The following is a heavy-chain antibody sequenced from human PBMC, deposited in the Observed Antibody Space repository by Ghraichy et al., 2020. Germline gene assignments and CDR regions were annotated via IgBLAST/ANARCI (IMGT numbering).Heavy chain of an antibody. CDR1: GFTFSGSA. D-gene: IGHD6-13*01. CDR3: TSSSSSWDGPDFDY. J-gene: IGHJ4*02. V-gene: IGHV3-73*01. Sequence: KVSCAASGFTFSGSAMHWVRQASGKGLEWVGRIRSKANSYATAYAASVKGRFTISRYDSKNTAYLQMNSLKTEDTAVYYCTSSSSSWDGPDFDYWGQGTLVTVSS. CDR2: IRSKANSYAT.